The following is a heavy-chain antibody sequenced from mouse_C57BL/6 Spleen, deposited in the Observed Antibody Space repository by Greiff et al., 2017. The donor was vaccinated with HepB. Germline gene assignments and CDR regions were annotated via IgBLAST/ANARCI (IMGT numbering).Heavy chain of an antibody. CDR3: AKSLGGYGAMDY. Sequence: EVQLMESGGGLVQPGGSLSLSCAASGFTFTDYYMSWVRQPPGKALEWLVFIRNKANGYTTEYSASVKVRFTISRDNSQSILYIQMTALRAEASSSYNGAKSLGGYGAMDYWGQGTSVTVSS. CDR1: GFTFTDYY. V-gene: IGHV7-3*01. J-gene: IGHJ4*01. D-gene: IGHD2-10*02. CDR2: IRNKANGYTT.